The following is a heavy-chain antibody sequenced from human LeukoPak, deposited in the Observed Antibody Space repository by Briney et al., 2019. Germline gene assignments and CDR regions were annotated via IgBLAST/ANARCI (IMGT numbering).Heavy chain of an antibody. D-gene: IGHD4-11*01. Sequence: ASVKVSCKASGYIFRNYGVSWVRQAPGQGLEWMGWISGQNDNTDYAQKFQGRVTMTKGTSTSTAYMGLRSLRSDDTAVYYCARIDYSNHHYWGQGTLVTASS. CDR1: GYIFRNYG. CDR3: ARIDYSNHHY. V-gene: IGHV1-18*01. J-gene: IGHJ4*02. CDR2: ISGQNDNT.